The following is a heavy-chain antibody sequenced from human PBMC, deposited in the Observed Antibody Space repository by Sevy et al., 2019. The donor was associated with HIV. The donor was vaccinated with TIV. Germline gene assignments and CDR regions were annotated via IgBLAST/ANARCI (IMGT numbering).Heavy chain of an antibody. CDR2: INGHNGNT. CDR3: ARDGYDGSGYQRGLFDF. CDR1: GYIFTSYG. Sequence: ASVKVSCKASGYIFTSYGISWVRQAPRQGLEWMGWINGHNGNTNYVQNLQGRVTMTTDTSTNTAYMEVRSLRSDDTAVYYCARDGYDGSGYQRGLFDFRGQGTLVTVSS. D-gene: IGHD3-22*01. J-gene: IGHJ4*02. V-gene: IGHV1-18*01.